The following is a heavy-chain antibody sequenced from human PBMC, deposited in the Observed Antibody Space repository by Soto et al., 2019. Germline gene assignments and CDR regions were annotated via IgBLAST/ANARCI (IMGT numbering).Heavy chain of an antibody. Sequence: HPGGSLRLSCAASGLTFSSYAMHWVRQAPGKGLEWVAVISYDGSNKYYADSVKGRFTISRDNSKNTLYLQMNSLRAEDTAVYYCARDSRSSYDILTGYFDYWGQGTLVTVSS. CDR3: ARDSRSSYDILTGYFDY. D-gene: IGHD3-9*01. J-gene: IGHJ4*02. CDR2: ISYDGSNK. CDR1: GLTFSSYA. V-gene: IGHV3-30-3*01.